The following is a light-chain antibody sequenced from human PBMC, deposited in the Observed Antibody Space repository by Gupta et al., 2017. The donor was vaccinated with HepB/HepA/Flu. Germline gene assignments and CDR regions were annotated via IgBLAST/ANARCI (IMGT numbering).Light chain of an antibody. V-gene: IGLV1-44*01. CDR3: AAWDDSLVAYV. CDR2: GNH. CDR1: SSNIGTNT. Sequence: QSVLAQPPSASGTPGQRVTISCSGSSSNIGTNTVNWYQQLPGTAPKLLSYGNHQRPSGVPDRFSGSKSGTSASLAIGGLQSEDESDYYCAAWDDSLVAYVFGTGTTVSVL. J-gene: IGLJ1*01.